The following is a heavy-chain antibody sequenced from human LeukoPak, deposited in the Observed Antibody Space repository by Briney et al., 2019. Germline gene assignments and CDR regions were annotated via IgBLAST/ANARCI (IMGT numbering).Heavy chain of an antibody. CDR2: IDPSDSYT. CDR1: GFTFTTYW. V-gene: IGHV5-10-1*01. D-gene: IGHD6-25*01. J-gene: IGHJ4*02. CDR3: ARQGYNSVRAQYFFAY. Sequence: GESLKISCKGSGFTFTTYWISWVRQMPGKGLEWMGRIDPSDSYTNYSPSFQGHVTISADKSISTAYLSLKASDTAMYYCARQGYNSVRAQYFFAYWGQGTPVSVSS.